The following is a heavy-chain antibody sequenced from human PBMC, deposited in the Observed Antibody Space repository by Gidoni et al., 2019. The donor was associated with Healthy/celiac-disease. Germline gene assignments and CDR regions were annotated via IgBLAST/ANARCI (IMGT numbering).Heavy chain of an antibody. CDR2: INPSGGST. CDR3: AREDIVVVPAASYYYGMDV. Sequence: QVQLVQSGAEVKKPGASVKVSCKASGSTFTSYYMHCVRQAPGQGLEWMGIINPSGGSTSYAQKLQGRVTMTRDTSTSTVYMELSSLRSEDTAVYYCAREDIVVVPAASYYYGMDVWGQGTTVTVSS. D-gene: IGHD2-2*01. CDR1: GSTFTSYY. J-gene: IGHJ6*02. V-gene: IGHV1-46*04.